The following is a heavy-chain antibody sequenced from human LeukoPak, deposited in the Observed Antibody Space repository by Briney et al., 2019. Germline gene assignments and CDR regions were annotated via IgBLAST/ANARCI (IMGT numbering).Heavy chain of an antibody. CDR1: GYTFTSYD. J-gene: IGHJ4*02. CDR3: ARNYGYYGSGSYQEIGY. V-gene: IGHV1-8*01. CDR2: MNPNSGNT. D-gene: IGHD3-10*01. Sequence: GASVKVSCKASGYTFTSYDINWVRQATGQGLEWMGWMNPNSGNTGYAQKFQGRVTMTRNTSISTAYMELSSLRSEDTAVYYCARNYGYYGSGSYQEIGYWGQGTLVTVSS.